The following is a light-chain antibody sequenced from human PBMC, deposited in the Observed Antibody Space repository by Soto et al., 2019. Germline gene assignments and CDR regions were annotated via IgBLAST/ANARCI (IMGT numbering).Light chain of an antibody. CDR2: GNS. Sequence: QAVVTQPPSVSGAPGQRVTISATEPSPNIGAGYDVHWYQQLPGTAPKLLIFGNSNRPSGVPDRFSGSKSGTSASLAITGLQAEDEADYYCQSYDSSLSGWVFGGGTKLTVL. CDR1: SPNIGAGYD. V-gene: IGLV1-40*01. J-gene: IGLJ3*02. CDR3: QSYDSSLSGWV.